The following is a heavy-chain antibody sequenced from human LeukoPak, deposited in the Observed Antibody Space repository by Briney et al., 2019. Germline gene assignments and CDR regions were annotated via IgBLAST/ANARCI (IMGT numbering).Heavy chain of an antibody. Sequence: GGSLRLSCAASGFTFSTYATSWVRQAPGKGLEWVSGVNGNGGSTSYADSVKGRFTISRDNSKNTVYLQMNSLRVEDTAVYYCAKSLYGGCDYWGQGTVVTVSS. CDR1: GFTFSTYA. V-gene: IGHV3-23*01. CDR3: AKSLYGGCDY. CDR2: VNGNGGST. D-gene: IGHD3-16*02. J-gene: IGHJ4*02.